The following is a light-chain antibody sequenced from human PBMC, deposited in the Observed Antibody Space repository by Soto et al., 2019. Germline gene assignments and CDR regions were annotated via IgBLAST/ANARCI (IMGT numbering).Light chain of an antibody. V-gene: IGKV1-5*03. J-gene: IGKJ1*01. CDR2: KAS. CDR1: QTISSW. CDR3: QHYNGYSEA. Sequence: DIQMTQSPSTLSGSVGDRVTITCRASQTISSWLAWYQQKPGKAPKLLIYKASTLKSGVPSRFSGSGSGTEFTLTISXXXXXDFATYYCQHYNGYSEAFGQG.